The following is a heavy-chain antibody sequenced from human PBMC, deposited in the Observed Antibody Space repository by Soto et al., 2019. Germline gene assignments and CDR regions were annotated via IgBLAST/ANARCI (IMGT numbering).Heavy chain of an antibody. V-gene: IGHV4-59*01. J-gene: IGHJ6*02. CDR2: IYYSGIT. CDR1: GGSISSYY. CDR3: ARYMSNYYYGMDV. D-gene: IGHD3-10*02. Sequence: QVQLQESGPGLVKPSETLSLTCTVSGGSISSYYWSWIRQPPGKGLEWIGYIYYSGITNYNPSLKSRVIISVDTSKNQFSLKLSSVTAADTAVYYCARYMSNYYYGMDVWGQGTTVTVSS.